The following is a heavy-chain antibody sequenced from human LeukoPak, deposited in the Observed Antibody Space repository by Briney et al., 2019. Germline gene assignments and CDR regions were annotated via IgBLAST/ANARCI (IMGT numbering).Heavy chain of an antibody. J-gene: IGHJ4*02. D-gene: IGHD1-26*01. CDR2: ISAYNGNT. V-gene: IGHV1-18*01. Sequence: ASVKVSCKASGYTFTSYGISWVRQAPGQGLEWMGWISAYNGNTNYAQKLQGRVTMTTDTSTSTAYMELRSLRSDDTAVYYCARVGDISGSYWNFDYWGQGTLVTVSS. CDR1: GYTFTSYG. CDR3: ARVGDISGSYWNFDY.